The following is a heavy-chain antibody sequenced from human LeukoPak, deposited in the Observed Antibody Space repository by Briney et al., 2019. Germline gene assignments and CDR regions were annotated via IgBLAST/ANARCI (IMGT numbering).Heavy chain of an antibody. D-gene: IGHD3-3*01. V-gene: IGHV1-69*04. J-gene: IGHJ6*02. CDR1: GGTFSSHA. CDR3: AREPSVKDFWSGYYGV. CDR2: IIPILGIA. Sequence: ASVKVSCKASGGTFSSHAISWVRQAPGQGLEWMGRIIPILGIANYAQKFQGRVTITADKSTSTAYMELSSLRSEDTAVYYCAREPSVKDFWSGYYGVWGQGTTVTVSS.